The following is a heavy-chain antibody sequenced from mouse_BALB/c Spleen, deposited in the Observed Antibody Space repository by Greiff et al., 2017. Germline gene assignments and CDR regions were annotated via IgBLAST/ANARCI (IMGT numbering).Heavy chain of an antibody. V-gene: IGHV1S81*02. CDR1: GYTFTSYW. CDR3: ARSENEGLAY. Sequence: QVQLQQPGAELVKPGASVKLSCKASGYTFTSYWMHWVKQRPGQGLEWIGEINPSNGRTNYNEKFKSKATLTVVKSSSTAYMQLSSLTSEDSAVYYCARSENEGLAYWGQGTLVTVSA. D-gene: IGHD3-3*01. CDR2: INPSNGRT. J-gene: IGHJ3*01.